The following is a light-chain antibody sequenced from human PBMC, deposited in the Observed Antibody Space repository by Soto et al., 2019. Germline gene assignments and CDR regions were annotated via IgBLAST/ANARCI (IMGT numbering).Light chain of an antibody. CDR2: DVS. V-gene: IGLV2-11*01. CDR1: SSDVGTYDH. CDR3: CSYAGDYTYV. Sequence: QSVLTQPRSVSGSPGQSVTISCAGTSSDVGTYDHVSWHQQHPGNAPKLVIYDVSKRPSGVPDRFSGSKSGNSASLTISGLQAEDEADYYCCSYAGDYTYVFGTGTKLTVL. J-gene: IGLJ1*01.